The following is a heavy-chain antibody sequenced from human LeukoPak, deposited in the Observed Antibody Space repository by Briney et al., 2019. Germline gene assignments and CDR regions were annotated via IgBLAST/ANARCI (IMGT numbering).Heavy chain of an antibody. J-gene: IGHJ4*02. CDR1: GFTFSSYA. CDR3: ARDHILCDY. CDR2: ISGSGGST. Sequence: PGGSLRLSCAASGFTFSSYAMSWVRQAPGKGLEWVSAISGSGGSTYYADSVKGRFTISRDNSNNSLYLQMNSLRAEDTAVYYCARDHILCDYWGQGTLVTVSS. V-gene: IGHV3-23*01. D-gene: IGHD2-21*01.